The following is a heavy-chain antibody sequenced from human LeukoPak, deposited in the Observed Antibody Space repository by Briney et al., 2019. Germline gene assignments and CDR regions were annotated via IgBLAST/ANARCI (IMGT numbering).Heavy chain of an antibody. CDR1: GYSFTSYW. CDR2: IYPGDPDT. D-gene: IGHD1-26*01. V-gene: IGHV5-51*01. Sequence: TGESLKISCKGSGYSFTSYWIGWVRQMPGKGLEWMGIIYPGDPDTRYSPSFQGQVTISADKSISTAYLQWSSLKASDTAMYYCARAPPSYSGSYSAWFDPWGQGTLVTVSS. CDR3: ARAPPSYSGSYSAWFDP. J-gene: IGHJ5*02.